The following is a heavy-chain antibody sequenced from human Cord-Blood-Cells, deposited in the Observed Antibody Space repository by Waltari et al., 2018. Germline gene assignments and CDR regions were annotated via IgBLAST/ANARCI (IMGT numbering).Heavy chain of an antibody. J-gene: IGHJ6*03. V-gene: IGHV4-4*07. CDR3: ARANWGLNLAYYYYYMDV. D-gene: IGHD7-27*01. CDR1: GGSISSYY. Sequence: QVQLQESGPGLVKPSETLSLTCTVSGGSISSYYWSWIRQPAGKGLEWIGRIYTSGSTNYNPSLKSRVTMSVDTSKNQFSLKLSSVTAADTAVYYCARANWGLNLAYYYYYMDVWGKGTTVTVSS. CDR2: IYTSGST.